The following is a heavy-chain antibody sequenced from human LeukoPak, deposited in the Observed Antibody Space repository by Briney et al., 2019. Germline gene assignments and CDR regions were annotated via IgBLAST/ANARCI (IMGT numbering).Heavy chain of an antibody. CDR1: GYSISSGYY. J-gene: IGHJ5*02. Sequence: SETLSLTCTVSGYSISSGYYWGWIRQPPGKGLDWIGSIYHSGSTYYNPSLKSRVTISVDTSKNQFSLKLSSVTAADTAVYYCASSLWSGYYAKFDPWGQGTLVTVSS. V-gene: IGHV4-38-2*02. CDR2: IYHSGST. CDR3: ASSLWSGYYAKFDP. D-gene: IGHD3-3*01.